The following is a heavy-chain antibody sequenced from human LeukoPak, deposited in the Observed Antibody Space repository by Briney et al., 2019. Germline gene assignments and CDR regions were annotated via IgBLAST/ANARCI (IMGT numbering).Heavy chain of an antibody. Sequence: GGSLRLSCAAYGFTFSEYWMTWVRQTPGKGLESVANIKKDGSEKNCVDSVKGRFTISRDNAKNSLYLQMNSLRVVDTAVYYCVRQAGVYWGQGTLVTVSS. CDR1: GFTFSEYW. V-gene: IGHV3-7*01. D-gene: IGHD6-19*01. J-gene: IGHJ4*02. CDR3: VRQAGVY. CDR2: IKKDGSEK.